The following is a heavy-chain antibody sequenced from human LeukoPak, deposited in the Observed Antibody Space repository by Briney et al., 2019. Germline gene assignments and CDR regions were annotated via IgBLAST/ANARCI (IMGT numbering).Heavy chain of an antibody. V-gene: IGHV1-3*01. D-gene: IGHD6-19*01. J-gene: IGHJ3*02. CDR3: VREGYSSGWYGAFDI. CDR2: INAGNGNT. Sequence: ASVTVSCKASGYTFTSYSMHWVRQAPGQRLEWMGWINAGNGNTKYSQRFQGRVTISRDTSANTAYMELSSLRSEDTAVYYCVREGYSSGWYGAFDIWGQGTMVTVSS. CDR1: GYTFTSYS.